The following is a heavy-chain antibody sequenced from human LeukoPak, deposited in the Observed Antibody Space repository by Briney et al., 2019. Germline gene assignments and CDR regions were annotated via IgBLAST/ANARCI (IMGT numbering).Heavy chain of an antibody. V-gene: IGHV3-11*03. CDR2: ISGGSDHT. CDR3: ARCQYNSSPDI. J-gene: IGHJ4*02. D-gene: IGHD1-14*01. CDR1: GFSFRDYW. Sequence: PGGSLRLSCAASGFSFRDYWVSWMRQAPGKGLEWVSYISGGSDHTNYADSVKGRFTISRDNVKNSLYLQMNSLTDEDTAVYYCARCQYNSSPDIWGQGTLVTVSS.